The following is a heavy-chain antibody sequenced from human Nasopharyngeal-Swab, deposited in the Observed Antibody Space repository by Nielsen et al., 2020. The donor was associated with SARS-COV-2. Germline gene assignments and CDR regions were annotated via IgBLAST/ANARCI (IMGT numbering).Heavy chain of an antibody. CDR2: INPNSGGT. V-gene: IGHV1-2*06. J-gene: IGHJ5*02. CDR3: ARKAGIAAAVGWFDP. CDR1: GYTFTGYY. Sequence: ASVKVSCKASGYTFTGYYMHWVRQAPGQGLEWMGRINPNSGGTNYAQKFRGRVTMTRDTSISTAYTELSRLRSDDTAVYYCARKAGIAAAVGWFDPWGQGTLVTVSS. D-gene: IGHD6-13*01.